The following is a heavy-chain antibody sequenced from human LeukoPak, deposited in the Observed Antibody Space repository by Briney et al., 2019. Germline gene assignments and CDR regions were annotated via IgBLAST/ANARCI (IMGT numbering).Heavy chain of an antibody. V-gene: IGHV4-39*01. CDR1: GGSISSSSYY. J-gene: IGHJ6*04. D-gene: IGHD3-10*01. CDR2: IYYSGST. CDR3: ATYYYGSEMDV. Sequence: SETLSLTCIVSGGSISSSSYYRGWIRQPPGKGLEWIGSIYYSGSTYYNPSLKSRVTISVDTSKNQFSLKLSSVTAADTAVYYCATYYYGSEMDVWGKGTTVTISS.